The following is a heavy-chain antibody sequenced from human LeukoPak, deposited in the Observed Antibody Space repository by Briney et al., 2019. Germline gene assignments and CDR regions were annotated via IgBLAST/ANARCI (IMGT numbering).Heavy chain of an antibody. V-gene: IGHV1-18*01. D-gene: IGHD3-16*01. CDR3: ARGMGQPLNYYYYYYMDV. CDR2: ISAYNGNT. J-gene: IGHJ6*03. CDR1: GYTLTSYG. Sequence: ASVKVSCKASGYTLTSYGISWVRQAPGQGLEWMGWISAYNGNTNYAQKLQGRVTMTTDTSTSTAYMELRSLRSDDTAVYYCARGMGQPLNYYYYYYMDVWGKGTTVTVSS.